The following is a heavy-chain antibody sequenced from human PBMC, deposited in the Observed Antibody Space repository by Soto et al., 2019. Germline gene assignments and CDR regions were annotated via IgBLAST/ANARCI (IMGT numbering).Heavy chain of an antibody. D-gene: IGHD7-27*01. CDR3: ARLHWGPDY. V-gene: IGHV1-8*01. Sequence: QVQLVQSGAEVKKPGASVKVSCKASGYTFTNYDINWVRQATGQGLEWMGWMSPNSGNTGYAQKFQGRVTTTRDTSTSTAYMELSSLRSDDTAVYYCARLHWGPDYWGQGTLVTVSS. CDR1: GYTFTNYD. CDR2: MSPNSGNT. J-gene: IGHJ4*02.